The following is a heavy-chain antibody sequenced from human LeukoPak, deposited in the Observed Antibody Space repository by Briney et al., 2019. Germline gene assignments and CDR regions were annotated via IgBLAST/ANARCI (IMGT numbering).Heavy chain of an antibody. Sequence: GGSLRLSCAASGFTFSSYAMSWVRQAPGKGLEWVSAISGSGGSTYYADSVKGRFTISRDNSKNTLYLQMNSLRAEDTAVYYCARPPSPVYDFWSGYYNHWGQGTLVTVSS. J-gene: IGHJ5*02. CDR1: GFTFSSYA. V-gene: IGHV3-23*01. CDR3: ARPPSPVYDFWSGYYNH. D-gene: IGHD3-3*01. CDR2: ISGSGGST.